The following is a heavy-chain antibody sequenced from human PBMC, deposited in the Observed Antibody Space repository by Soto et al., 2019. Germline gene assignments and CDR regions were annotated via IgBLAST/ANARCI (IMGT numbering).Heavy chain of an antibody. CDR3: AKHVEALARVGGMDV. D-gene: IGHD6-6*01. J-gene: IGHJ6*02. V-gene: IGHV3-30*18. CDR2: ISYDGSNK. Sequence: GGSLRLSCAASGFTSSSYGMHWVRQAPGKGLEWVAVISYDGSNKYYADSVKGRFTISRDNSKNTLYLQMNSLRAEDTAVYYCAKHVEALARVGGMDVWGQGTTVTVSS. CDR1: GFTSSSYG.